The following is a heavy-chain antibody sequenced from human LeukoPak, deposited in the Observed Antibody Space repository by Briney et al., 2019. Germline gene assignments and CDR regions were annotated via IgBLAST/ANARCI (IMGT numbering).Heavy chain of an antibody. J-gene: IGHJ3*02. CDR3: ARDSGYNAFDI. D-gene: IGHD5-18*01. CDR2: INLDGSTK. Sequence: GGSLRLSCVASGFTFSNYYMGWVRQAPGKGLEWVANINLDGSTKNFVDSVKGRFTISRDNAKNSLYLQMDSLRAEDTAVYYCARDSGYNAFDIWGQGTMVTVSS. CDR1: GFTFSNYY. V-gene: IGHV3-7*01.